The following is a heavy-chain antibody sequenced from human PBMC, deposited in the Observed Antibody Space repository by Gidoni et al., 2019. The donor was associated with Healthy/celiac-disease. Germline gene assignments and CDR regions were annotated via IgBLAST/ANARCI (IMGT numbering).Heavy chain of an antibody. CDR2: MNPNSGNT. CDR3: ARGVGAVAGNGAWFDP. Sequence: QVQLVQSGAEVKKPGASVKVSCKASGYTFTSYDINWVRQATGQGLEWMGWMNPNSGNTGYAQKFQGRVTMTRNTSISTAYMELSSLRSEDTAVYYCARGVGAVAGNGAWFDPWGQGTLVTVSS. V-gene: IGHV1-8*01. CDR1: GYTFTSYD. D-gene: IGHD6-19*01. J-gene: IGHJ5*02.